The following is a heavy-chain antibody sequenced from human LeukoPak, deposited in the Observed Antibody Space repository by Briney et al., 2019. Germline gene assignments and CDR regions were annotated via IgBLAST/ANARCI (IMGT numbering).Heavy chain of an antibody. Sequence: HPGGSLRLSCAASGFTFSSYAMSWVRQAPGKGLEWVSAISGSGGSTYYADSVKGRFTISRDNSKNTLYLQMNSLRAEDTAVYYCARDIAAAGTGYWGQGTLVTVSS. J-gene: IGHJ4*02. CDR2: ISGSGGST. CDR1: GFTFSSYA. D-gene: IGHD6-13*01. V-gene: IGHV3-23*01. CDR3: ARDIAAAGTGY.